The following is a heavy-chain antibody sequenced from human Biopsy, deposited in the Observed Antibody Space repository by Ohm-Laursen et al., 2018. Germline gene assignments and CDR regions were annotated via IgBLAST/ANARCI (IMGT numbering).Heavy chain of an antibody. V-gene: IGHV3-23*01. CDR3: AKGRVGNSGSLDI. J-gene: IGHJ3*02. Sequence: GSLRLSCAASGFTFKDYAMNWIRQTPEKGLEWVSVVGGGGRLTDHTDFADSVRGRFTISRDNSQNTLYLQMNSLRAEDTAIYYCAKGRVGNSGSLDIWGHGTMVTVSS. D-gene: IGHD1-1*01. CDR1: GFTFKDYA. CDR2: VGGGGRLT.